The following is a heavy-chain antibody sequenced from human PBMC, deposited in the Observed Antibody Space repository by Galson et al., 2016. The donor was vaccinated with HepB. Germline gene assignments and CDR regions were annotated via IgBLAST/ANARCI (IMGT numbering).Heavy chain of an antibody. CDR3: ARDPYCGGDCNSPRYFDL. CDR2: ISTGGTTI. D-gene: IGHD2-21*02. V-gene: IGHV3-48*04. CDR1: GFTFSLCS. Sequence: SLRLSCAASGFTFSLCSMYWVRQAPGKGLDWVSYISTGGTTIYYADSVKGRFTISRDNAKNLLYLQMNSLRVEDTAVYYCARDPYCGGDCNSPRYFDLWGRGTLVTVSS. J-gene: IGHJ2*01.